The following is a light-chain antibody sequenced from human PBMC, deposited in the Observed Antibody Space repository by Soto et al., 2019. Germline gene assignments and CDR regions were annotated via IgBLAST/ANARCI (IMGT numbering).Light chain of an antibody. J-gene: IGKJ1*01. Sequence: EIVLTQSPGTLSLSPGERATLSCRASQSVSSSYLAWYQQKPGQAPRLLIYGASSRATGIPDRFSGSGSGKDFTLTISSLEPEDFAVYYCQQYGSSPRTFGQGTKVEI. CDR2: GAS. V-gene: IGKV3-20*01. CDR1: QSVSSSY. CDR3: QQYGSSPRT.